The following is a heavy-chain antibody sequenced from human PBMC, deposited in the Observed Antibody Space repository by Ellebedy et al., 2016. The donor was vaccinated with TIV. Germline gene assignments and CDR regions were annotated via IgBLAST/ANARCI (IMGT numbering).Heavy chain of an antibody. Sequence: SETLSLXCTVSGGSISSGDYYWSWIRQPPGKGLEWIGYIYYSGSTYYNPSLKSRVTISVDTSKNQFSLKLSSVTAADTAVYYCARVLSDNGVYYYYYMDVWGKGTTVTVSS. CDR3: ARVLSDNGVYYYYYMDV. CDR1: GGSISSGDYY. D-gene: IGHD2-15*01. CDR2: IYYSGST. J-gene: IGHJ6*03. V-gene: IGHV4-30-4*01.